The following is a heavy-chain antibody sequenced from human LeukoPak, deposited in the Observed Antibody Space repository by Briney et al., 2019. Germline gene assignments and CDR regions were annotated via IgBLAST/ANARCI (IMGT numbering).Heavy chain of an antibody. CDR3: ARDWGRGNSYYFDY. CDR1: GFTFSDYG. J-gene: IGHJ4*01. Sequence: PGGSLRLSCAASGFTFSDYGMHWVRLAPGKGLECVAVVSHDESKKNYGESVKGRFTISRDNSANSVYLQMDSLTIEDTAVYFCARDWGRGNSYYFDYWGQEPWSPSLQ. CDR2: VSHDESKK. V-gene: IGHV3-30*03. D-gene: IGHD4-23*01.